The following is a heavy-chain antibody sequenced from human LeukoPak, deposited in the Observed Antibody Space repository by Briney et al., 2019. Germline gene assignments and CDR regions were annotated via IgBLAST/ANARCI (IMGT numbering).Heavy chain of an antibody. Sequence: GASVKVSCKASGYTFTGYYMHWVRRAPGQGLEWMGWINPNSGGTNYAQKFQGRVTMTRDTSISTACMELSRLRSDDTAVYYCARYLSSSWYNWFDPWGQGTLVTVSS. J-gene: IGHJ5*02. CDR2: INPNSGGT. V-gene: IGHV1-2*02. D-gene: IGHD6-13*01. CDR1: GYTFTGYY. CDR3: ARYLSSSWYNWFDP.